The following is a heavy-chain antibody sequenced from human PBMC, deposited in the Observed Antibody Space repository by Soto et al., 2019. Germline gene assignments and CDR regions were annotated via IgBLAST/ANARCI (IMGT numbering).Heavy chain of an antibody. V-gene: IGHV4-61*08. J-gene: IGHJ6*02. CDR2: IYYSGST. CDR1: GGSVSSGDYF. CDR3: ARSPNYYYYGFDV. Sequence: PSETLSLTCTVSGGSVSSGDYFWSWLRQSPGKRLEWIAYIYYSGSTNYNPSLKRRATISVDTSKSQVSLTLTSMTAADAALYYCARSPNYYYYGFDVWGQGTTVTVSS. D-gene: IGHD3-10*01.